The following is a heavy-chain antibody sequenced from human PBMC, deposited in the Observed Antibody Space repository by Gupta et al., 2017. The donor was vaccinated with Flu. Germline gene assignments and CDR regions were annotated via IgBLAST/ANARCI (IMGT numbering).Heavy chain of an antibody. J-gene: IGHJ5*02. CDR1: GGSFSGYY. Sequence: QVQLQQWGAGLLKPSETLSLTCAVYGGSFSGYYWSWIRPPPGKGLEWIGEINHSGSTNYNPSLKSRVTISVDTSKNQFSLKLSSVTAADTAVYYCARGYCSSTSCYKNWFDPWGQGTLVTVSS. CDR3: ARGYCSSTSCYKNWFDP. D-gene: IGHD2-2*02. V-gene: IGHV4-34*01. CDR2: INHSGST.